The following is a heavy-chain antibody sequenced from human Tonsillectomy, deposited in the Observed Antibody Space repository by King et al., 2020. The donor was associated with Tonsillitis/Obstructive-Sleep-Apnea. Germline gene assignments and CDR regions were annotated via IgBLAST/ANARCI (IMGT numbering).Heavy chain of an antibody. Sequence: VQLVESGAEVKKPGASVKVSCTASGYTFTDYYIHWVRQAPGQGLEWMGWINPTSGGTLYAQQFQGRVTMTRDTSITTAYMELSRLRSDDTTFYYCAREHDTFDIWGQGTVVTVSS. J-gene: IGHJ3*02. CDR1: GYTFTDYY. CDR2: INPTSGGT. V-gene: IGHV1-2*02. CDR3: AREHDTFDI.